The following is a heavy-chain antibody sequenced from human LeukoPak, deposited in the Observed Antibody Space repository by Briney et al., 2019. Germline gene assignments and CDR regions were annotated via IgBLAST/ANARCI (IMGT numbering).Heavy chain of an antibody. CDR3: AREPYDSSGYYSHFDY. Sequence: ASVKVSCKASGYTFTGYYMHWVRQAPGQGLEWMGRINPNSGGTNYAQKCQGRVTMTRDTSISTAYMELSRLRSDDTAVYYCAREPYDSSGYYSHFDYWGQGTLVTVSS. V-gene: IGHV1-2*06. D-gene: IGHD3-22*01. J-gene: IGHJ4*02. CDR2: INPNSGGT. CDR1: GYTFTGYY.